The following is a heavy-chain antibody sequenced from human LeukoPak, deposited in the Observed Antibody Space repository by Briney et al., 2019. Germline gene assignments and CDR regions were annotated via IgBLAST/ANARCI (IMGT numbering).Heavy chain of an antibody. V-gene: IGHV3-21*01. CDR1: GFTFSSYI. CDR3: ARAGYCSGGSCFDY. Sequence: GGSLRLSCAASGFTFSSYIMDWVGQAPGKGLEWVSSISSSSYIYYADSVKGRFTISRDNAKNSLYLQTNSLRAEDTAVYYCARAGYCSGGSCFDYWGQGTLVTVSS. D-gene: IGHD2-15*01. CDR2: ISSSSYI. J-gene: IGHJ4*02.